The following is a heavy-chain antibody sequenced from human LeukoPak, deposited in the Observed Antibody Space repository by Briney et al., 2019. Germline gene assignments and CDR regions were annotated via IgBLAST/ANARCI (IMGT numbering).Heavy chain of an antibody. V-gene: IGHV1-2*02. CDR2: INPKSGGT. CDR1: GYTFTDYY. J-gene: IGHJ4*02. CDR3: AKVSKLGCSGGTCYSAFDC. D-gene: IGHD2-15*01. Sequence: ASVKVSCKASGYTFTDYYIHWMWQASGQGLEWMGWINPKSGGTDYAQKFQGRVTMTKDTSISTVYVELRGLGPEATALYYCAKVSKLGCSGGTCYSAFDCWGQGTLVTVSS.